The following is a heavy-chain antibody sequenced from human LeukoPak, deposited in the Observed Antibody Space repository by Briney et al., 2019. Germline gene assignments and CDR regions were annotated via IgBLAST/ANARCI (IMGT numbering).Heavy chain of an antibody. CDR3: ARAWPQIVVVPAAIDY. V-gene: IGHV3-30-3*01. Sequence: GGSLRLPCAASGFTFSSYWMSWVRQAPGKGLEWVAVISYDGSNKYYADSVKGRFTISRDNSKNTLYLQMNSLRAEDTAVYYCARAWPQIVVVPAAIDYWGQGTLVTVSS. J-gene: IGHJ4*02. D-gene: IGHD2-2*01. CDR2: ISYDGSNK. CDR1: GFTFSSYW.